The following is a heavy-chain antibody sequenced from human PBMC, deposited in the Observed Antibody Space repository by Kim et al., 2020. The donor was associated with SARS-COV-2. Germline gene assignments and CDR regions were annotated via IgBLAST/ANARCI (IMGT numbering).Heavy chain of an antibody. Sequence: ETLSLTCTVSGGSISSYYWTWIRQPPGKGLECIGYIYYSGSTKYNPSLKSRVTISVYTSKNQFSLKLRSVTAADTAVYYCASRLSGSYYCAYWGQGTLV. V-gene: IGHV4-59*08. CDR1: GGSISSYY. CDR2: IYYSGST. D-gene: IGHD1-26*01. J-gene: IGHJ4*02. CDR3: ASRLSGSYYCAY.